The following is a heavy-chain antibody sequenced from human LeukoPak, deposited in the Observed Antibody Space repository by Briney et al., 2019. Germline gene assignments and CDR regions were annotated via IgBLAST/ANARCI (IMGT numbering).Heavy chain of an antibody. J-gene: IGHJ3*02. V-gene: IGHV4-4*07. CDR1: GVSISSYY. Sequence: SETLSLTCTVSGVSISSYYWSWIRQPPGKGLEWIGRIYTSGSTNYNPSLKSRVTMSVDTSKNQFSLKLSSVTAADTAVYYCARDPGDYDFWSGYHDAFDIWGQGTMVTVSS. CDR3: ARDPGDYDFWSGYHDAFDI. CDR2: IYTSGST. D-gene: IGHD3-3*01.